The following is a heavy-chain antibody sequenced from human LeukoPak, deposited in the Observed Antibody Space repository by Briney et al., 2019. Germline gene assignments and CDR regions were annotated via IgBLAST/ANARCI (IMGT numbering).Heavy chain of an antibody. Sequence: SETLSLTCTVSGASISSTSYYWGWIRQPPGKGLEWIGSTYYRGTTYYNPSLKSRVTISLDTSKNQFSLKLSSVTAADTAVYYCASATVTTNFYYYYYYMDVWGKGTTVTVSS. CDR1: GASISSTSYY. D-gene: IGHD4-17*01. V-gene: IGHV4-39*07. J-gene: IGHJ6*03. CDR3: ASATVTTNFYYYYYYMDV. CDR2: TYYRGTT.